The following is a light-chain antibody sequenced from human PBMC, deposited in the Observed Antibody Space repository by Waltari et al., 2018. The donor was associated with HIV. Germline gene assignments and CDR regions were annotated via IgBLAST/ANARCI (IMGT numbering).Light chain of an antibody. Sequence: QSVLTQPPSVSAAPGQKVTVSCSGSNSNLGENYVSWSQQLPGTAPKLLIYENNKRPSGIPDRFSGSKSGTSATLAITGLQTGDEADYYCGTWHSSLSAGVVFGGGTKLTVL. CDR3: GTWHSSLSAGVV. CDR2: ENN. V-gene: IGLV1-51*02. CDR1: NSNLGENY. J-gene: IGLJ2*01.